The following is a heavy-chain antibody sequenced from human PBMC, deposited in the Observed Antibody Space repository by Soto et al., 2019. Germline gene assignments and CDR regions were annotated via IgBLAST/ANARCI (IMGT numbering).Heavy chain of an antibody. D-gene: IGHD2-15*01. CDR2: IYWDDDK. V-gene: IGHV2-5*02. J-gene: IGHJ6*02. CDR3: AYLPCSGGSRYWFSFSGMAV. Sequence: QITLKESGPTLVKPTQTLTLTCTFSGFSLSTSGVGVAWIRQPPGKALEWLALIYWDDDKRYRPSLESRLTITKDTSKPQVVLTMTNMDSVDTATYYCAYLPCSGGSRYWFSFSGMAVWGQGTTVTVSS. CDR1: GFSLSTSGVG.